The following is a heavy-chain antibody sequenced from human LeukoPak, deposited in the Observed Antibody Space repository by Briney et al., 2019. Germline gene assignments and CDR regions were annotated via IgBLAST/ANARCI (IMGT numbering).Heavy chain of an antibody. Sequence: PSETLSLTCAVYGGSFSGYYWSWIRQPPGKGLEWIGEINHSGSTNYNPSLKSRVTISVDTSKNQFSLKLSSVTAADTAVYYCANVVVVAATLPLYYYYGMDVWGQGTTVTVSS. CDR2: INHSGST. J-gene: IGHJ6*02. CDR3: ANVVVVAATLPLYYYYGMDV. V-gene: IGHV4-34*01. D-gene: IGHD2-15*01. CDR1: GGSFSGYY.